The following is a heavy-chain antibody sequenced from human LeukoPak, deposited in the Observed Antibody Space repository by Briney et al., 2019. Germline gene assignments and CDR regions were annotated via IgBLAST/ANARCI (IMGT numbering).Heavy chain of an antibody. CDR2: ISGSGGST. CDR3: AELGITMIGGV. V-gene: IGHV3-23*01. Sequence: PGGSLRLSCAASGFTFSSYAMSWVRQAPGKGLEWVSDISGSGGSTYYADSVKGRFTISRDNAKNSLYLQMNSLRAEDTAVYYCAELGITMIGGVWGKGTTVTASS. J-gene: IGHJ6*04. D-gene: IGHD3-10*02. CDR1: GFTFSSYA.